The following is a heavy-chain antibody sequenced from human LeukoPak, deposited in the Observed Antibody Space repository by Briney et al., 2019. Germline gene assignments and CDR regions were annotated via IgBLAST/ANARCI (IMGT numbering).Heavy chain of an antibody. CDR1: GGSISSSSYY. D-gene: IGHD3-22*01. J-gene: IGHJ4*02. V-gene: IGHV4-39*07. CDR2: IYYSGST. CDR3: ASKIVAYYDSSGEHYFDY. Sequence: PSETLSLTCTVSGGSISSSSYYWGWIRQPPGKGLEWIGSIYYSGSTYYNPSLKSRVTISVDTSKNQFSLKLSSVTAADTAVYYCASKIVAYYDSSGEHYFDYWGQGTLVTVSS.